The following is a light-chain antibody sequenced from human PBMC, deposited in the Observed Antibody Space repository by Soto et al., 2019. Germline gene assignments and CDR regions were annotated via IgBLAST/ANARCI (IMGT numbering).Light chain of an antibody. CDR3: QQYHSFPRT. Sequence: VIWMTQSPSLLSASTGDRVTISCRVSQGIGSYLAWYQQKPGKAPELLIYAASTLQSGVPSRFSGSGSGTDFTLTISCLQSEDFATYYCQQYHSFPRTFGQGTKVEIK. CDR1: QGIGSY. CDR2: AAS. V-gene: IGKV1D-8*01. J-gene: IGKJ1*01.